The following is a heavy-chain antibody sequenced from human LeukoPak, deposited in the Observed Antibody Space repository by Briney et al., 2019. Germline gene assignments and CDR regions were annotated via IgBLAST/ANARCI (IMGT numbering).Heavy chain of an antibody. Sequence: PSETLSLTCAVYGGSFSGYYWSWIRQPPGKGLEWIGEINHSGSTNYNPSLKSRVTISVDTSKNQFSLKLSSVTAADTAVYYCARRGVVTRAPFDYYYYYMDVWGKGTTVTVSS. V-gene: IGHV4-34*01. D-gene: IGHD3-3*01. CDR2: INHSGST. CDR3: ARRGVVTRAPFDYYYYYMDV. J-gene: IGHJ6*03. CDR1: GGSFSGYY.